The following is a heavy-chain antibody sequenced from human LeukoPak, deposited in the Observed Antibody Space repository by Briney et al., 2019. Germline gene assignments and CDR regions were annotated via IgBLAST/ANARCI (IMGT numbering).Heavy chain of an antibody. CDR3: AKRIAGSATGVWWYLDL. J-gene: IGHJ2*01. CDR1: GFPFSSYW. CDR2: IKQDGSKK. D-gene: IGHD6-13*01. V-gene: IGHV3-7*01. Sequence: GGSLRLSCVASGFPFSSYWMTWVRQAPGKGLEWVANIKQDGSKKSYVDSVKGRFTVSRDNSENTLYLQMNSLRAEDTAMYYCAKRIAGSATGVWWYLDLWGRGTLVTVSP.